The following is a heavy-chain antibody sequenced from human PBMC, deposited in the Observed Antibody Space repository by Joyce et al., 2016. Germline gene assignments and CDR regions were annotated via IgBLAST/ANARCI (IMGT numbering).Heavy chain of an antibody. CDR1: GYNFTTDW. D-gene: IGHD1-14*01. CDR3: ARHLRPTTYWSPIDY. V-gene: IGHV5-51*01. Sequence: EVQLVQSGAEVKKPGESLKISCKGSGYNFTTDWIGWVRQMPGKGLEWMGIIYPGDSDTRYSPSFEGQVTISADKSISTAYLRWNSLKASDTAIYFCARHLRPTTYWSPIDYWGPGVLVTVSA. CDR2: IYPGDSDT. J-gene: IGHJ4*02.